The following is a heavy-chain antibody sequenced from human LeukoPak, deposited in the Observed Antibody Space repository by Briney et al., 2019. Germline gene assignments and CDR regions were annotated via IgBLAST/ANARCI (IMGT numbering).Heavy chain of an antibody. Sequence: ASVKVSCKVSGYTLTELSMHWVRQAPGKGLEWMGGFDPEDGETIYAQKFQGRVTMTEDTSTDTAYMELSSLRSEDTAVYYCATDETPYDSSLQFDYWGQGTLVTVSS. CDR2: FDPEDGET. CDR3: ATDETPYDSSLQFDY. V-gene: IGHV1-24*01. D-gene: IGHD3-22*01. J-gene: IGHJ4*02. CDR1: GYTLTELS.